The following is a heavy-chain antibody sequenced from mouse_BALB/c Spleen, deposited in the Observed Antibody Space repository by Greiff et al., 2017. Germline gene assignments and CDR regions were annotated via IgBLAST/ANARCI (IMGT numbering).Heavy chain of an antibody. Sequence: VNVVESGAELVRPGSSVKISCKASGYAFSSYWMNWVKQRPGQGLEWIGQIYPGDGDTNYNGKFKGKATLTADKSSSTAYMQLSSLTSEDSAVYFCARRFAYWGQGTLVTVSA. CDR3: ARRFAY. CDR2: IYPGDGDT. CDR1: GYAFSSYW. J-gene: IGHJ3*01. V-gene: IGHV1-80*01.